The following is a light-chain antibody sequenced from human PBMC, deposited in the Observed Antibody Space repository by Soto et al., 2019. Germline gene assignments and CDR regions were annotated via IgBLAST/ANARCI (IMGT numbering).Light chain of an antibody. CDR2: SNN. CDR3: AAWDDSLNGPV. Sequence: QSVLTQPPSVSGTPGQRVTLSCSGSSSNIGSNSVSWYQQLPGTAPKLLIYSNNQRPSGVPDRFSGSKSGTSASLAISGLQSEDEADYYCAAWDDSLNGPVFGGGTKLTVL. CDR1: SSNIGSNS. V-gene: IGLV1-44*01. J-gene: IGLJ3*02.